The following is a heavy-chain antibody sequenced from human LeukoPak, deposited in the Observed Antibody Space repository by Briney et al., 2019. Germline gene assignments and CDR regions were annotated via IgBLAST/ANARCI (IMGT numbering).Heavy chain of an antibody. CDR2: IYYSGST. Sequence: PSETLSLTCTVSGGSISSSSYYWGWIRQPPGKGLEWIGSIYYSGSTYYNPSLKSRVTISVDTSKNQFSLKLSSVTAADTAVYYCASARLERVEIAARPGAFDIWGQGTMVTVSS. CDR1: GGSISSSSYY. CDR3: ASARLERVEIAARPGAFDI. V-gene: IGHV4-39*07. J-gene: IGHJ3*02. D-gene: IGHD6-6*01.